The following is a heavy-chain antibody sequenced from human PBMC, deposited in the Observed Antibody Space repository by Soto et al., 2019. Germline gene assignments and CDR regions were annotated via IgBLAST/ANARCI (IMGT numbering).Heavy chain of an antibody. V-gene: IGHV3-23*01. CDR2: ISGSGGST. J-gene: IGHJ4*02. CDR1: GFTFSSYA. D-gene: IGHD6-13*01. CDR3: ATRTIEGSSWPNSFDY. Sequence: GGSLRLSCAASGFTFSSYAMSWVRQAPGKGLEWVSAISGSGGSTYYADSVKGRFTISRDNSKNTLYLQMNSLRAEDTAVYYCATRTIEGSSWPNSFDYWGQGTLVTVSS.